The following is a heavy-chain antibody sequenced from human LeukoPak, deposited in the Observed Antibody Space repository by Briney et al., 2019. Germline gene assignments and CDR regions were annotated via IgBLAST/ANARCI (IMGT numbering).Heavy chain of an antibody. V-gene: IGHV3-20*04. J-gene: IGHJ6*03. D-gene: IGHD5-12*01. Sequence: GSLRLSCAASGFTFDDYGMSWVRQAPGKGLEWVSGINWNGGSTGYADSVKGRFTISRDNAKNSLYLQMNSLRAEDTAVYYCAREHSGYDFPGRDYYYMDVWGKGTTVTVSS. CDR2: INWNGGST. CDR3: AREHSGYDFPGRDYYYMDV. CDR1: GFTFDDYG.